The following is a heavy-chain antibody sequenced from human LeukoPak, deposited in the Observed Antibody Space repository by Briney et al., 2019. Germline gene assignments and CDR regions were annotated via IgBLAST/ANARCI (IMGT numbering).Heavy chain of an antibody. CDR1: GYTFTSYG. V-gene: IGHV1-69*06. CDR2: IIPIFGTA. Sequence: GASVKVSCKASGYTFTSYGISWVRQAPGQGLEWMGGIIPIFGTANYAQKLQGRVTITADKSTSTAYMELSSLRSEDTAVYYCARGGLWFGELSIPYYYYYYYMDVWGKGTTVTISS. CDR3: ARGGLWFGELSIPYYYYYYYMDV. J-gene: IGHJ6*03. D-gene: IGHD3-10*01.